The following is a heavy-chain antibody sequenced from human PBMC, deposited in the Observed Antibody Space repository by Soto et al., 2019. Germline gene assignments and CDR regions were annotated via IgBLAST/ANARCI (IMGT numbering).Heavy chain of an antibody. Sequence: ASVKVSCKASGYTITAYYIHWVRQAPGQGLEWMGWINPNSGGTNYAQKFQGRVAMTRDTSISTAYMELSRLRSDDTAVYYCARLTVPLDIVVLPAASFDFWGQGALVTVSS. V-gene: IGHV1-2*02. CDR2: INPNSGGT. CDR1: GYTITAYY. CDR3: ARLTVPLDIVVLPAASFDF. D-gene: IGHD2-2*01. J-gene: IGHJ4*02.